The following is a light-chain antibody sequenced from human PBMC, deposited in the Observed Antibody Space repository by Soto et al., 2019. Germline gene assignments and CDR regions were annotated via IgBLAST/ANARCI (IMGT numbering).Light chain of an antibody. Sequence: QSALTQPASVSGSHGQSITISCTGTSSDVGGYKYVSWYQQHPGKVPKFLIYEVSNRPSGVSNRFSGSKSGNTASLTISGLQAEDEAEYYCSSYTRSTTLNVLFGGGTKLTVL. V-gene: IGLV2-14*01. J-gene: IGLJ2*01. CDR2: EVS. CDR1: SSDVGGYKY. CDR3: SSYTRSTTLNVL.